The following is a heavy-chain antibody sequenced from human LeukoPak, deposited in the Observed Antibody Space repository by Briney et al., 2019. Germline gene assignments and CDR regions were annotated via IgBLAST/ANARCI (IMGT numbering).Heavy chain of an antibody. Sequence: PSETLSLTCAVYGGSFSGYYWSWIRQPPGKGLEWIGEINHSGSTNYNPSLKSRVTISVDTSKNQFSLKLSSVTAADTAVYYCARQGVVVVAVDYWGQGTLVTVSS. CDR1: GGSFSGYY. J-gene: IGHJ4*02. D-gene: IGHD2-15*01. CDR3: ARQGVVVVAVDY. V-gene: IGHV4-34*01. CDR2: INHSGST.